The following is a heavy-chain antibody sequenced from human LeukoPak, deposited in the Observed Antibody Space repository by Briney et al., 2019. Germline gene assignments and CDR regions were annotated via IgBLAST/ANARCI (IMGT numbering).Heavy chain of an antibody. CDR3: ARGSSSTQRDYYYYGMDV. CDR1: GGTFSSYA. J-gene: IGHJ6*02. D-gene: IGHD2-2*01. Sequence: ASVKVSCKASGGTFSSYAISWVRQAPGQGLEWMGGIIPIFGTANYAQKFQGRVTITADESTSTAYMELSRLRSDDTAVYYCARGSSSTQRDYYYYGMDVWGQGTTVTVSS. CDR2: IIPIFGTA. V-gene: IGHV1-69*13.